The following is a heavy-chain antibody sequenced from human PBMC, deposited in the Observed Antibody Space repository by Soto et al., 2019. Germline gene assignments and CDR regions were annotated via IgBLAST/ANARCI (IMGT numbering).Heavy chain of an antibody. CDR1: GFTFSTYW. CDR3: ARDQKSDPGSGWYADF. CDR2: IKEDGSEK. Sequence: EVQLVESGGGLVQPGGSLRLSCAASGFTFSTYWMSWVRQAPGKGLEWVANIKEDGSEKYYVDSVKGRFTISRDNAESSLYLQMNSLRAEDTAVYYCARDQKSDPGSGWYADFWGQGTLVTVSS. J-gene: IGHJ4*02. D-gene: IGHD6-19*01. V-gene: IGHV3-7*01.